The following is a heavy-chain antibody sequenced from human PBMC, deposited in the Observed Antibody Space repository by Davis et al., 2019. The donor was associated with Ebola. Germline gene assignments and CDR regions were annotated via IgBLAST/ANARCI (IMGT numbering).Heavy chain of an antibody. CDR2: IIPIFGTA. J-gene: IGHJ3*02. V-gene: IGHV1-69*13. CDR1: GYTFTSYF. Sequence: SVKVSCKASGYTFTSYFMHWVRQAPGQGLEWMGGIIPIFGTANYAQKFQGRVTITADESTSTAYMELSSLRSEDTAVYYCAREVGYSYGFNAFDIWGQGTMVTVSS. D-gene: IGHD5-18*01. CDR3: AREVGYSYGFNAFDI.